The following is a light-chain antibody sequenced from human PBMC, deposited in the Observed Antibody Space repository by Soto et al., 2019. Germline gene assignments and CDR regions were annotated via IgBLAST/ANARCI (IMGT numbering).Light chain of an antibody. V-gene: IGKV2-28*01. CDR2: LGS. CDR1: QSLLHSNGYNS. J-gene: IGKJ5*01. CDR3: MQALQTPIT. Sequence: DIVMTQSPLSLPVTPGEPASISCRSSQSLLHSNGYNSLDWYLQKPGQSPQLLIYLGSNRASGVPDRIRGSGAGTDFTLKISSGEAEDVGVYYCMQALQTPITFGQGTRLEIK.